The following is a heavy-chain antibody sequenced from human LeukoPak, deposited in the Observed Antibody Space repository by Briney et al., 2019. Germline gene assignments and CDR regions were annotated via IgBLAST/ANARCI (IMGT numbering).Heavy chain of an antibody. CDR2: INHSGST. CDR3: ARGGVTTVPIDY. CDR1: GGSISSYY. J-gene: IGHJ4*02. V-gene: IGHV4-34*01. D-gene: IGHD4-17*01. Sequence: SETLSLTCTVSGGSISSYYWSWLRQPPGKGLEWIGEINHSGSTNYNPSLKSRVTISVDTSKNQFSLKLSSVTAADTAVYYCARGGVTTVPIDYWGQGTLVTVSS.